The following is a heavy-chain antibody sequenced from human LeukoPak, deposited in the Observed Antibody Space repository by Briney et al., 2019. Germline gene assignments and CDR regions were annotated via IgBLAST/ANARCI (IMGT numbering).Heavy chain of an antibody. CDR2: INPNDNSI. Sequence: ASVKVSCKTSAYMFTSYYMHWVRQASGQGLEWMGIINPNDNSINYAQKFQGRVTMTGDTSTNTVYMELSSLRSEDTAVYYCARGDGDMVTIDYWGQGTLVTVSS. CDR3: ARGDGDMVTIDY. J-gene: IGHJ4*02. CDR1: AYMFTSYY. D-gene: IGHD5-18*01. V-gene: IGHV1-46*01.